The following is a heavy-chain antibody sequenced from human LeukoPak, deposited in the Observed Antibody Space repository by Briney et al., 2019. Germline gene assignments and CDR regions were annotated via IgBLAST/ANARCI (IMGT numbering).Heavy chain of an antibody. V-gene: IGHV3-23*01. CDR2: ISGSGGST. J-gene: IGHJ4*02. CDR3: AKSSNFWSGYDLDY. CDR1: GFTFSSCA. Sequence: PSGGSLRLSCAASGFTFSSCAMSWVRQAPGKGLEWVSAISGSGGSTYYADSVKGRFTISRDNSKNALYLQMNSLRAEDTAVYYCAKSSNFWSGYDLDYWGQGTLVAVSS. D-gene: IGHD3-3*01.